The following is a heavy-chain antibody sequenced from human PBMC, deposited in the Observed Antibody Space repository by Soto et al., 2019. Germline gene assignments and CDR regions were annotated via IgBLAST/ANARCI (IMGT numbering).Heavy chain of an antibody. J-gene: IGHJ4*02. CDR3: VRVDDFWSGYVDY. CDR2: IYYSGST. V-gene: IGHV4-31*03. Sequence: SETLSLTCTVSGGSISSGGYYWSWIRQHPGKGLEWIGYIYYSGSTYYNPSLKSRVIISVDTSNNQFSLKLSSVTAADTAVYYCVRVDDFWSGYVDYWGQGTLVTVSS. D-gene: IGHD3-3*01. CDR1: GGSISSGGYY.